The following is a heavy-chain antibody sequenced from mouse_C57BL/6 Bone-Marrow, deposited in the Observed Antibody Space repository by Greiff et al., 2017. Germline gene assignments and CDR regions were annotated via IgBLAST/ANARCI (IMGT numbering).Heavy chain of an antibody. CDR1: GFTFSSYA. Sequence: EVMLVESGEGLVKPGGSLKLSCAASGFTFSSYAMSWVRQTPEQRLEWVAYISSGGDYIYYADTVKGRFTISRDKAMNALYLQMSSLKSEYTAMYYCTRAGYGSSYYYAVDYWGQGTSVTVAS. J-gene: IGHJ4*01. V-gene: IGHV5-9-1*02. CDR2: ISSGGDYI. CDR3: TRAGYGSSYYYAVDY. D-gene: IGHD1-1*01.